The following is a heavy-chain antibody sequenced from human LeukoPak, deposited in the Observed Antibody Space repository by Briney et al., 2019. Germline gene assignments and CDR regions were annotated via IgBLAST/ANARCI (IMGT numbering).Heavy chain of an antibody. CDR3: ARAAITMVRGARVGAFDI. J-gene: IGHJ3*02. Sequence: SQTLSLTCAISGDSVSSHSAAWNWIRQSPSRGLEWLGRTYYRSKWYNDYAASVKSRITINPDTSKNQFSLQLSSVTPEDTAVYYCARAAITMVRGARVGAFDIWGQGTMVTVSS. V-gene: IGHV6-1*01. CDR1: GDSVSSHSAA. CDR2: TYYRSKWYN. D-gene: IGHD3-10*01.